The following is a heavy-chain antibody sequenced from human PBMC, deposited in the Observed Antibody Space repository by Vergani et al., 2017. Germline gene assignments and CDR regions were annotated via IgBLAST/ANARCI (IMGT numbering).Heavy chain of an antibody. Sequence: QVQLQESGPGLVKPSQTLSLTCTGSGGSISSDSYYWSWIRQPAGEGLEWIGRIYTSGDTYYNPSLKSRVTISVDTSKNQFSLKLSSAPAADTSVYYCARQSLYSGAGYEAYWGQGTLVTVSS. D-gene: IGHD1-26*01. V-gene: IGHV4-61*02. J-gene: IGHJ4*02. CDR2: IYTSGDT. CDR3: ARQSLYSGAGYEAY. CDR1: GGSISSDSYY.